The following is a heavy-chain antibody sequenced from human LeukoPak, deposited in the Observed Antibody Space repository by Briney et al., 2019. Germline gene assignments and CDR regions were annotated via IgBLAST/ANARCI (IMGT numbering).Heavy chain of an antibody. J-gene: IGHJ4*02. CDR2: IRGSADST. D-gene: IGHD6-13*01. V-gene: IGHV3-23*01. CDR1: GVTFSSYA. Sequence: GGSLRLSCAASGVTFSSYAMTWVRQAPGKGLECGSAIRGSADSTYSTFYADSVKGRFTISRDNSKNTLYLQMNSLRAEDTAIYYCAKDRDSSNWLFFDYWGQGTLVTVSS. CDR3: AKDRDSSNWLFFDY.